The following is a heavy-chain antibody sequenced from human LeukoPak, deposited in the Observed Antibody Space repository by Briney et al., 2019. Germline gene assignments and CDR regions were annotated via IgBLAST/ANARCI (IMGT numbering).Heavy chain of an antibody. CDR1: GFTFSSYA. J-gene: IGHJ4*01. CDR3: AKGASMIVVVTHCFDF. Sequence: GGSLRLSCAASGFTFSSYAMSWVRQAPGKGLEGVSAISGSGGSAYYADSVKGRFTVSRDNSKNTLSLQMNSLRAEDTAVYYCAKGASMIVVVTHCFDFWGHGTLVTVSS. V-gene: IGHV3-23*01. D-gene: IGHD3-22*01. CDR2: ISGSGGSA.